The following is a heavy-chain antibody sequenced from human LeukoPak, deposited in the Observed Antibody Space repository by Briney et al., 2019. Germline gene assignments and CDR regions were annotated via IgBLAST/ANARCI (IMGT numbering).Heavy chain of an antibody. Sequence: GGSLRLSCAASGFTFSSYAMSWVRQAPGKGLEWVSAISGSGGSTYYADSVKGRFTISRDNSKNTLYLQMNSLRAEDTAVYYCAKDFRDKGRYCTNGVCFSAAYWGQGTLVTVSS. CDR1: GFTFSSYA. CDR2: ISGSGGST. CDR3: AKDFRDKGRYCTNGVCFSAAY. V-gene: IGHV3-23*01. J-gene: IGHJ4*02. D-gene: IGHD2-8*01.